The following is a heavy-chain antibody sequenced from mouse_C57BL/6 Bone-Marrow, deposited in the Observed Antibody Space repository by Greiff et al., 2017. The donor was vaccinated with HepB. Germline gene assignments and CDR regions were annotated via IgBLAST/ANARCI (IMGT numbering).Heavy chain of an antibody. V-gene: IGHV5-9*01. CDR3: ARPGMDY. CDR2: ISGGGGNT. CDR1: GFTFSSYT. Sequence: EVKLVESGGGLVKPGGSLKLSCAASGFTFSSYTMSWVRQTPEKRLEWVATISGGGGNTYYPDSVNGRFTISRDNAKNTLYLQMSSLRSEDTALYYCARPGMDYWGQGTSVTVSS. J-gene: IGHJ4*01.